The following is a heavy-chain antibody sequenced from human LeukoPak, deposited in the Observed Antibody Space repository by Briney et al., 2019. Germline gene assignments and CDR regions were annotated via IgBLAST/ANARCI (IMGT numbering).Heavy chain of an antibody. CDR3: ARGSYSSGWYNPGTLDQ. D-gene: IGHD6-19*01. CDR1: GYSLSSGYY. V-gene: IGHV4-38-2*02. J-gene: IGHJ5*02. CDR2: FYHSVST. Sequence: SETLSLTCTVSGYSLSSGYYWGWIRQPPGKGLEWIRLFYHSVSTYYKPSLKSRVTISVDTSKNQFSLKLSSVTAADTAVYYCARGSYSSGWYNPGTLDQWGQGTLVTVSS.